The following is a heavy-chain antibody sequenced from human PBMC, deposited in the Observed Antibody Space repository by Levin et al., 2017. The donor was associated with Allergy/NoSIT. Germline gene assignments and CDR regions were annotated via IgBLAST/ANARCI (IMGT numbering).Heavy chain of an antibody. D-gene: IGHD3-10*01. CDR1: GGSIISGSYS. Sequence: SQTLSLTCTVSGGSIISGSYSWSWIRQPPGKALEWIGYIYHSGRTYYNSSLKSRVTISVDTSKNQFSLKLSSVTAADTAVYYCAREGPGYMDVWGKGTTVTVSS. V-gene: IGHV4-30-2*01. CDR3: AREGPGYMDV. J-gene: IGHJ6*03. CDR2: IYHSGRT.